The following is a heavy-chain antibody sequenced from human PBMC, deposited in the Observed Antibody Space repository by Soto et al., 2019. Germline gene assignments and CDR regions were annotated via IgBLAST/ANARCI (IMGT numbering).Heavy chain of an antibody. J-gene: IGHJ4*02. V-gene: IGHV3-21*01. CDR1: GFTFSSYS. D-gene: IGHD1-26*01. Sequence: EVQLVESGGGLVKPGGSLRLSCAASGFTFSSYSMNWVRQAPGKGLEWVSSISSSSSYIYYADSVKGRFTISRDNAKNSLYLQMNSLRAEDTAVYYCARYLIDVGAKTLDYWGQGTLVTVSS. CDR2: ISSSSSYI. CDR3: ARYLIDVGAKTLDY.